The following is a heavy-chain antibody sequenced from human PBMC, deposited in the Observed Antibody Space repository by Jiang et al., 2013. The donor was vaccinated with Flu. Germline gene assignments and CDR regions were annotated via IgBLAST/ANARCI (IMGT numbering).Heavy chain of an antibody. D-gene: IGHD3-10*01. CDR1: GGTFNNFA. J-gene: IGHJ6*02. V-gene: IGHV1-69*01. CDR2: IIPTYYTS. Sequence: SGAEVKKPDSSVKVSCKASGGTFNNFAVNWVRQAPGRGLEWVGGIIPTYYTSNYAQRFQGRVTITADEATDTVYMELSSLRSDDTAVYYCARSPKAVSGSGRYYYYELDVWGQGTTVTVSS. CDR3: ARSPKAVSGSGRYYYYELDV.